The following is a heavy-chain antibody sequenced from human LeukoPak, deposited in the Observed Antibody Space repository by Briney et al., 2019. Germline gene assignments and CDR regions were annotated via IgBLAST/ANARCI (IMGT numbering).Heavy chain of an antibody. D-gene: IGHD1-1*01. V-gene: IGHV3-48*01. CDR1: GYTLSSYS. CDR3: ARDVGGATKSY. CDR2: ISSSSSTI. Sequence: QAGGSLRLSCAVSGYTLSSYSMDWVREAPGKGVEWVSYISSSSSTIYSADSVKARFPTSRDNAKNSLHLQMNSLRAGDTAVYYCARDVGGATKSYWGQGTLVTVSS. J-gene: IGHJ4*02.